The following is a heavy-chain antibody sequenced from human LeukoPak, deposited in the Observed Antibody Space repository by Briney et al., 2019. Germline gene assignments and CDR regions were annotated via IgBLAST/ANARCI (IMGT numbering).Heavy chain of an antibody. CDR1: GGSFSGYY. CDR2: INHSGST. CDR3: AREGEILPPL. J-gene: IGHJ4*02. Sequence: SETLSLTCAVYGGSFSGYYWSWIRQPPGKGLEWIGEINHSGSTNYNPSLKSRVTISVDTSKNQFSLKLSSVTAADTAVYYCAREGEILPPLWGQGTLVTVSS. V-gene: IGHV4-34*01. D-gene: IGHD5-24*01.